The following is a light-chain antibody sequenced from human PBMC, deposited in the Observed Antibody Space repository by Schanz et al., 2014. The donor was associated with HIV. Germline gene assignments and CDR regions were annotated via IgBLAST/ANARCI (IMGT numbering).Light chain of an antibody. CDR3: SSYAGSNVI. J-gene: IGLJ2*01. CDR2: DVS. CDR1: SSDVGSYNF. Sequence: QSALTQPASVSGSPGQSITISCTGTSSDVGSYNFVSWYQQHPGKAPKLIIYDVSNRPSGVSSRFSGSKSGNTASLTVSGLQAEDEADYYCSSYAGSNVIFGGGTKLTVL. V-gene: IGLV2-14*01.